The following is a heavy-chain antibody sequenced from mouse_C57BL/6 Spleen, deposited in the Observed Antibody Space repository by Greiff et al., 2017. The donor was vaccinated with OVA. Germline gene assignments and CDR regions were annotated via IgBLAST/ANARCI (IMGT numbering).Heavy chain of an antibody. CDR1: GYTFTSYS. Sequence: QVQLQQSGAELVKPGASVKISCKASGYTFTSYSIHWMKQRPEQGLEWIGYIYPSDGSTNYNEKFKGQATLTADKSASTAYMQLNSLTSEDSAGYFWGGPYAMDYWGQGTSVTVSS. V-gene: IGHV1-78*01. J-gene: IGHJ4*01. CDR2: IYPSDGST. CDR3: GGPYAMDY.